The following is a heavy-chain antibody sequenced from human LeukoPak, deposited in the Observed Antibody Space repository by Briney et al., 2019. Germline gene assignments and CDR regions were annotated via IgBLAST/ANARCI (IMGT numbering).Heavy chain of an antibody. J-gene: IGHJ4*02. V-gene: IGHV3-23*01. CDR1: GFTFSSYA. CDR2: ISGSGGST. D-gene: IGHD3-10*01. CDR3: ASDREYYYGSGSSDY. Sequence: GGSLRLSCAASGFTFSSYAMSWVRQAPGKGLEWVSAISGSGGSTYYADSVKGRFTISRDNAKNSLYLQMNSLRAEDTAVYYCASDREYYYGSGSSDYWGQGALVTVSS.